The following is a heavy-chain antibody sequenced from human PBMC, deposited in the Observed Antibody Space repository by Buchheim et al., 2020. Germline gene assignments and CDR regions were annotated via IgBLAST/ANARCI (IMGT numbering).Heavy chain of an antibody. J-gene: IGHJ4*02. CDR2: ISGDSSMT. CDR1: GYSFSSYG. V-gene: IGHV3-48*02. CDR3: ARDRAGYCQTE. D-gene: IGHD3-9*01. Sequence: EVQLVESGGGLVQRGGSLRLSCAASGYSFSSYGINWVRQAPGKGLEWVSYISGDSSMTWYADSVKGRFTISRDTAKNLVFLQMNSLRDEDTAVYFCARDRAGYCQTEWGQRT.